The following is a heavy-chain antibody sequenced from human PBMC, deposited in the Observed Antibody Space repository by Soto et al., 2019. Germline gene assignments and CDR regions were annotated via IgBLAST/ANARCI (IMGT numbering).Heavy chain of an antibody. V-gene: IGHV3-30*18. J-gene: IGHJ6*02. CDR1: GFTFSSYG. CDR3: AKDSKAAGKKYYYYGMDV. D-gene: IGHD6-13*01. Sequence: PGGSLRLSCAASGFTFSSYGMHWVRQAPGKGLEWVAVISYDGSNKYYAGSVKGRFTISRDNSKNTLYLQMNSLRAEDTAVYYCAKDSKAAGKKYYYYGMDVWGQGTTVTVSS. CDR2: ISYDGSNK.